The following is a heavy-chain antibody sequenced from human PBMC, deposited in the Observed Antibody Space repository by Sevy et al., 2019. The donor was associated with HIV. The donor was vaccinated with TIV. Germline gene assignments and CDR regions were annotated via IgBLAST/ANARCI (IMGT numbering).Heavy chain of an antibody. J-gene: IGHJ4*02. CDR2: ITDSGGST. V-gene: IGHV3-23*01. CDR1: GFTFSSYA. D-gene: IGHD6-19*01. CDR3: AKDRLAVAATVGD. Sequence: GGSLRLSCAASGFTFSSYAMNWIRQAPGMGLEWVSGITDSGGSTYYADSVKGRFTISRDNSKNMLYLQMNSLRAEDTAVYYCAKDRLAVAATVGDWGQRTLVTVSS.